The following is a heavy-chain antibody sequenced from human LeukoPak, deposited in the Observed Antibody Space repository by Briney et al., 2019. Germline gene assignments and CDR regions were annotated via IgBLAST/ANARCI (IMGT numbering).Heavy chain of an antibody. Sequence: NPGGSLRLSCAASGFTFSSYSMNWVRQAPGKGLEWVSSISSSSSYIYYADSVKGRFTISRDNAKNSLYLQMNSLRAEDTAVYYCARSIAAAGTHGVFDYWGQGTLVTVSS. CDR1: GFTFSSYS. CDR3: ARSIAAAGTHGVFDY. CDR2: ISSSSSYI. D-gene: IGHD6-13*01. V-gene: IGHV3-21*01. J-gene: IGHJ4*02.